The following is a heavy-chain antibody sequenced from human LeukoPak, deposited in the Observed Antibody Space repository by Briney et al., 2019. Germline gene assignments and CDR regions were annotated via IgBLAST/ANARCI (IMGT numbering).Heavy chain of an antibody. V-gene: IGHV3-30*04. CDR2: ISYDGSNK. CDR3: ARDKSGYYYYGMDV. Sequence: GGSLRLSCAASGFTFSSYAMHWVRQAPGKGLEWVAVISYDGSNKYYADSVKGRFTISRDNSKNTLYLQMNSLRAEDTAVYYCARDKSGYYYYGMDVWGQGTTVTVS. CDR1: GFTFSSYA. D-gene: IGHD3-3*01. J-gene: IGHJ6*02.